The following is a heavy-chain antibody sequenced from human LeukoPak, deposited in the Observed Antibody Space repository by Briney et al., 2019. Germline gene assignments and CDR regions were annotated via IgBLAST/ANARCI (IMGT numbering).Heavy chain of an antibody. CDR1: GGSFSGYY. Sequence: NPSETLSLTCAVYGGSFSGYYWSWIRQPPGKGLEWIGEINHSGSTNYNPSLKSRVTISVDTSKNQFSLKLSSVTAADTAVYYCAREGYDFWSGYYPEAFDIWGQGTMVTVSS. J-gene: IGHJ3*02. V-gene: IGHV4-34*01. CDR3: AREGYDFWSGYYPEAFDI. D-gene: IGHD3-3*01. CDR2: INHSGST.